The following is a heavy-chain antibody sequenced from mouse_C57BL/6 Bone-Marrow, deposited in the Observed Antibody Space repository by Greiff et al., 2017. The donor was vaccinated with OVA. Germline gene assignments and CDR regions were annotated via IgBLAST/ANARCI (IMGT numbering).Heavy chain of an antibody. CDR3: ARSGGNSYYYAMDY. D-gene: IGHD2-1*01. Sequence: VQLVESGAELARPGASVKLSCKASGYTFTSYGISWVKQRTGQGLEWIGEIYPRSGNTYYNEKFKGKATLTADKSSSTAYMELRSLTSEDSAVYFSARSGGNSYYYAMDYWGQGTSVTVSS. V-gene: IGHV1-81*01. CDR1: GYTFTSYG. J-gene: IGHJ4*01. CDR2: IYPRSGNT.